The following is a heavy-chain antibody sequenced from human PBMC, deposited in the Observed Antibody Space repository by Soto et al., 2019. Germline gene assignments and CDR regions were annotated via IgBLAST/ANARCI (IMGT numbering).Heavy chain of an antibody. J-gene: IGHJ2*01. Sequence: QVQLVQSGAEVKKPGASVKVSCKASGYTFTSYAMHWVRQAPGQRLEWMGWINAGNGNTKYSQKFQGRVTITRDTSASTAYRELSSLRSEDPAVYYCAGGGTLYWYFDLWGRGTLVTVPS. CDR1: GYTFTSYA. CDR2: INAGNGNT. CDR3: AGGGTLYWYFDL. D-gene: IGHD1-26*01. V-gene: IGHV1-3*01.